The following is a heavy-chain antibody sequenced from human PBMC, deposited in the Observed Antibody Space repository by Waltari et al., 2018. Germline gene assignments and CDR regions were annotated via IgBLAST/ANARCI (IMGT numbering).Heavy chain of an antibody. CDR2: IYYTWSK. CDR3: ARGGGGDWEWFDP. Sequence: QVQLQESGPSLLKPSETLSLICTVSGGSISGFYWSWVRQPPGKGLDWIGYIYYTWSKNVNPSLKSRVTMAVDTSKNQFSLKLSSVTAADTAFYYCARGGGGDWEWFDPWGQGTLVTVSS. CDR1: GGSISGFY. V-gene: IGHV4-59*01. D-gene: IGHD2-21*02. J-gene: IGHJ5*02.